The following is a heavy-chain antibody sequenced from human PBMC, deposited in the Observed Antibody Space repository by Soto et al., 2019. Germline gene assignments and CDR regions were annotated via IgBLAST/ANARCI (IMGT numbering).Heavy chain of an antibody. V-gene: IGHV4-31*03. Sequence: SETLSLTCIVSGGSINSGGYHWSWIRQHPGKGLEWIGYIYYSGSAYYNPSLQSRITISVDTSKNQFSLKLSSVTAADTAVYYCASLLYGRNNYGRGYYVDYWGQGTLVTVSS. CDR3: ASLLYGRNNYGRGYYVDY. CDR1: GGSINSGGYH. D-gene: IGHD3-10*02. CDR2: IYYSGSA. J-gene: IGHJ4*02.